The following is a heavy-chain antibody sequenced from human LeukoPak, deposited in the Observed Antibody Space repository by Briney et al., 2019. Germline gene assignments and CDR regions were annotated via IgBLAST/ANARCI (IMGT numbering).Heavy chain of an antibody. D-gene: IGHD4-23*01. V-gene: IGHV1-2*02. CDR2: INPNNGGT. J-gene: IGHJ5*02. CDR1: GYTFTDYY. CDR3: ARDGYGGKRYNWFDP. Sequence: ASVKLSCTGSGYTFTDYYMHWVRQAHGQGNQRMGCINPNNGGTNYAQRFQGRVTMTRNTSISTAYMELSRLRSDDTAVYYCARDGYGGKRYNWFDPWGQGTLVTVSS.